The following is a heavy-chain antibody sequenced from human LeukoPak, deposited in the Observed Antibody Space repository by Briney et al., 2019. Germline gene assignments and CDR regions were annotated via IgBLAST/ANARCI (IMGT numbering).Heavy chain of an antibody. J-gene: IGHJ4*02. CDR2: INSDGTNT. V-gene: IGHV3-74*01. Sequence: GGSLRLSCAASGFIFSSYYMHWVRQAPGKGLVWVSRINSDGTNTTYADSVKGRFTISRDNAKNTLYLQMNSLRADDTAVYYCARDSIAAAGDYWGQGILVTVPS. D-gene: IGHD6-13*01. CDR3: ARDSIAAAGDY. CDR1: GFIFSSYY.